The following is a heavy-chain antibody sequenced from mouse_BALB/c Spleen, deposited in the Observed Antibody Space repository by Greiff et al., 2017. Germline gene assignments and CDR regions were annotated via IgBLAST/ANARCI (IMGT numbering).Heavy chain of an antibody. Sequence: EVQLVESGGGLVQPGGSLKLSCAASGFTFSSYGMSWVRQTPDKRLELVATINSNGGSTYYPDSVKGRFTISRDNARNILYLQMSSLRSEDTAMYYCAALPTMITRDYAMDYWGQGTSVTVSS. CDR1: GFTFSSYG. V-gene: IGHV5-6-3*01. J-gene: IGHJ4*01. D-gene: IGHD2-4*01. CDR3: AALPTMITRDYAMDY. CDR2: INSNGGST.